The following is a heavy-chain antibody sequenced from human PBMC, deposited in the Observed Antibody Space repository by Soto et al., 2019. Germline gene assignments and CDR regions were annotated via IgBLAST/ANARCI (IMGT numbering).Heavy chain of an antibody. CDR2: IIAMFGTE. D-gene: IGHD1-7*01. CDR3: ASRSGTAGYGLDV. CDR1: GGTFSSHA. J-gene: IGHJ6*02. V-gene: IGHV1-69*13. Sequence: SVKVSCKASGGTFSSHAISWVRHAPGQGLEWMGGIIAMFGTEKYAQKFQGRVTTVADESTRTAYMELSSLRYEDTAVYYCASRSGTAGYGLDVWGQGTTVTVSS.